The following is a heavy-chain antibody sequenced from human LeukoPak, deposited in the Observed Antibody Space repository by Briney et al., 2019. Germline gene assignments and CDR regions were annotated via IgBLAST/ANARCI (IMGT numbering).Heavy chain of an antibody. D-gene: IGHD1-26*01. CDR2: ISGSGGST. Sequence: GGSLRLSCAASGFTFNSYVMSWVRQAPGKGLEWVSAISGSGGSTYYADSVKGRFTISRDNSKNTLYLQMNSLRAEDTAVHYCASGSYYPRYYFDYWGQGTLVTVSS. V-gene: IGHV3-23*01. J-gene: IGHJ4*02. CDR3: ASGSYYPRYYFDY. CDR1: GFTFNSYV.